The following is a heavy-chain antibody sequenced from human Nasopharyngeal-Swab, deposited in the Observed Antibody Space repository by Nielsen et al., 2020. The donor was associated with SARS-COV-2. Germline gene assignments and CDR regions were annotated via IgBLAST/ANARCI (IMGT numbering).Heavy chain of an antibody. CDR3: ARGGEAITFGGVIVYYFDY. J-gene: IGHJ4*02. CDR1: GYTFTNYG. D-gene: IGHD3-16*02. CDR2: INTGNGNT. V-gene: IGHV1-3*04. Sequence: ASVKVSCKASGYTFTNYGIHWVRQAPGQRLEGMGWINTGNGNTKYSHKFQGRVTITRDTSASTAYMELSSLRSEDTAVYYCARGGEAITFGGVIVYYFDYWGQGTLVTVSS.